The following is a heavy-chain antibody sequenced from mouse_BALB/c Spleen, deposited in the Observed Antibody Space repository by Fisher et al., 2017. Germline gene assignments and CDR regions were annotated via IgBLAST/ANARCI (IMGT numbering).Heavy chain of an antibody. Sequence: KFKGKATFTADTSSNTAYMQLSSLTSEDPAVYYCARGNYAMDYWGQGTSVTVSS. V-gene: IGHV1-9*01. CDR3: ARGNYAMDY. J-gene: IGHJ4*01.